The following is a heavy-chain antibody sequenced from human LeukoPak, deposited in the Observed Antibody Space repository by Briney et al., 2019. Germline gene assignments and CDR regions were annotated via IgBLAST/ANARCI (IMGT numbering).Heavy chain of an antibody. V-gene: IGHV4-39*01. D-gene: IGHD3-3*01. CDR2: IHYGGST. CDR3: ARWESGYYVDFDY. CDR1: GGSITISSYY. J-gene: IGHJ4*02. Sequence: SETLSLTCTVSGGSITISSYYWGWVRQPPGKGLEWIGSIHYGGSTYYNPSLMSRVTISVDTSKNQFSLKVSSVTAADTAVYYCARWESGYYVDFDYWGQGTLVTVSS.